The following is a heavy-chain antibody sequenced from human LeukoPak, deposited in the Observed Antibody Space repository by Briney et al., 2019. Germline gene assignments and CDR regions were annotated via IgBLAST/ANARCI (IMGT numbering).Heavy chain of an antibody. Sequence: PGGSLRLSCASSGFTFSSFAMSWVRQAPGKGLEWVSAISSGGGTTYYADSVKGRFTISRDNSKNTLHLQVNSLRAEDTALYHCAKRAFSGSYFAAFDIWGQGTVVTVSS. CDR3: AKRAFSGSYFAAFDI. D-gene: IGHD1-26*01. J-gene: IGHJ3*02. V-gene: IGHV3-23*01. CDR1: GFTFSSFA. CDR2: ISSGGGTT.